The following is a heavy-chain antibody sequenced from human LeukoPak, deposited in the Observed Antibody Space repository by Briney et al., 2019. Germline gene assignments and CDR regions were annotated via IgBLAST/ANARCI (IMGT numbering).Heavy chain of an antibody. Sequence: SVKVTCKASGDTFSSYAISWVRQAPGQGLEWMGGIIPIFGTANYAQKFQGRVTITADESTSTAYIELSSLRSEDTAVYYCARGRMAGTYVFDYWGQGTLVAVSS. D-gene: IGHD6-19*01. CDR2: IIPIFGTA. J-gene: IGHJ4*02. CDR1: GDTFSSYA. CDR3: ARGRMAGTYVFDY. V-gene: IGHV1-69*13.